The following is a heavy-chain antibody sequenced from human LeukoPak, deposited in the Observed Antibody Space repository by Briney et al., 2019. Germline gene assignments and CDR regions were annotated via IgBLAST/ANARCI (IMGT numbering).Heavy chain of an antibody. J-gene: IGHJ5*02. Sequence: ASVKVSCKASGYTFTSYDINWVRQATGQGLEWMGWMNPNSGNTGYVQKFQGRVSMTRNTSISTAYMELSSLRSEDTAVYYCARGLYDSSGYYWFDPWGQGTLVTVSS. CDR1: GYTFTSYD. V-gene: IGHV1-8*01. D-gene: IGHD3-22*01. CDR2: MNPNSGNT. CDR3: ARGLYDSSGYYWFDP.